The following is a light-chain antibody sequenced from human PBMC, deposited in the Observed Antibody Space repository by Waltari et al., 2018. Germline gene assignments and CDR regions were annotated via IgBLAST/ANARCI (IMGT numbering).Light chain of an antibody. CDR2: EDN. V-gene: IGLV6-57*04. CDR1: GGSIASNS. J-gene: IGLJ3*02. Sequence: NFMLTQPHSVSESPGNTVTISCPRIGGSIASNSVPWYQQRPVSAPTTVIYEDNLRPSGVPDRFSGSVDSSSNSASLTISGLRTDDEADYYCQSYDITNWVFGGGTKLTVL. CDR3: QSYDITNWV.